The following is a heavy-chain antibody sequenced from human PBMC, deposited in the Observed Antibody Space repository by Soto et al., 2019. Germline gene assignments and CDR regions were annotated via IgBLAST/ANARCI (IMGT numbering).Heavy chain of an antibody. CDR1: GGTLSDHG. Sequence: QVQLEQSGAEVKKPGSSVKVSCKASGGTLSDHGVAWLRQAPGQGLEWMGGTIPVFNTAKYAQKFQGRVTVTADKFTNVAYMELSSLRSEDTAFYFCAGAVYGSGNYYTGPSAFDIWGQGTMVIVSS. CDR3: AGAVYGSGNYYTGPSAFDI. CDR2: TIPVFNTA. J-gene: IGHJ3*02. D-gene: IGHD3-10*01. V-gene: IGHV1-69*06.